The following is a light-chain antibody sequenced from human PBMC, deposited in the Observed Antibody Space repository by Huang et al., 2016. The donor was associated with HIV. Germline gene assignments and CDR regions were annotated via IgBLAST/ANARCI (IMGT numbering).Light chain of an antibody. CDR3: QQYDNLPFT. Sequence: DIQMTQSPSSLSASVVARVTITCQASKDIGNYLNRYQQKPGKAPKLLIYDTSNLEKGVPSRFSGSGSGTDFTFTISSLQPEDIGTYYCQQYDNLPFTFGPGTKVD. CDR1: KDIGNY. CDR2: DTS. V-gene: IGKV1-33*01. J-gene: IGKJ3*01.